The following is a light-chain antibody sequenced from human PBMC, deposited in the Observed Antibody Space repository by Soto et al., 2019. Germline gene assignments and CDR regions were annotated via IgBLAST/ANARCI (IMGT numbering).Light chain of an antibody. CDR2: EVS. J-gene: IGLJ1*01. CDR3: LSYADTAYV. Sequence: QSVLTQPPSASGSPGQSVTISCAGTSSDVGGYNYVSWYQQYPGKVPKLMIYEVSERPSGVPDRFSGSKSGNTAFLAVSGLQAEDEADYYCLSYADTAYVFGTGTKGPVL. V-gene: IGLV2-8*01. CDR1: SSDVGGYNY.